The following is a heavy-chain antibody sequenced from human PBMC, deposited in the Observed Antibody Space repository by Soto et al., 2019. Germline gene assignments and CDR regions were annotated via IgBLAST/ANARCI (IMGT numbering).Heavy chain of an antibody. CDR3: ARGGAYYFDS. CDR1: GASITNFY. Sequence: SETLSLTCPVSGASITNFYWSWIRQSARKGLEWIGRIYTRGSTDYNPSLKSRVTLSIDTSKNQVSLTLTSVTAADTAVYYCARGGAYYFDSWGQGILVTVSS. J-gene: IGHJ4*02. CDR2: IYTRGST. V-gene: IGHV4-4*07. D-gene: IGHD3-16*01.